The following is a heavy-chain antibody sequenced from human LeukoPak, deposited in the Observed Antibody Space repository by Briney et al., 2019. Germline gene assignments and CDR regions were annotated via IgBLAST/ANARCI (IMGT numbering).Heavy chain of an antibody. CDR3: ARVLKRFLEWLIPDAFDI. V-gene: IGHV4-39*07. CDR1: GGSISITNYY. Sequence: SETLSLTCTVSGGSISITNYYWGWIRQPPGKGLEWIGNIYYDGSTYYNPSLKSRVTISVDTSKNQFSLKLSSVTAADTAVYYCARVLKRFLEWLIPDAFDIWGQGTMVTVSS. J-gene: IGHJ3*02. CDR2: IYYDGST. D-gene: IGHD3-3*01.